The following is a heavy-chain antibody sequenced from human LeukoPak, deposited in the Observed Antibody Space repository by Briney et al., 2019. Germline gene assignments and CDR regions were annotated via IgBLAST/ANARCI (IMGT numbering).Heavy chain of an antibody. V-gene: IGHV1-2*02. CDR2: INPNSGGT. D-gene: IGHD1-26*01. CDR3: AREEIGRATTYDY. CDR1: GYTFTGYY. J-gene: IGHJ4*02. Sequence: ASVKVSCKASGYTFTGYYMHWVRQAPGQGLEWMGWINPNSGGTNYAQKFQGRVPMTRDTSISTAYMELSRLRSDDTAVYYCAREEIGRATTYDYWGQGTLVTVSS.